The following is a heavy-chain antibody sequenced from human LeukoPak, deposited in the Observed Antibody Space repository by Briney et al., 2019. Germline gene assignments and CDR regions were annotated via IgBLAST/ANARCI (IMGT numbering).Heavy chain of an antibody. V-gene: IGHV3-23*01. J-gene: IGHJ6*03. CDR2: ISGSGGST. CDR3: AKDLSGSSSWLYYYYMDV. Sequence: GGSLRLSCAASGFTFSSYAMSWVRQAPGKGLEWVSAISGSGGSTYYADSVKGRFTISRDNSKNTLYLQMNSLRAEDTAVYYCAKDLSGSSSWLYYYYMDVWGKGTTVTVSS. CDR1: GFTFSSYA. D-gene: IGHD6-13*01.